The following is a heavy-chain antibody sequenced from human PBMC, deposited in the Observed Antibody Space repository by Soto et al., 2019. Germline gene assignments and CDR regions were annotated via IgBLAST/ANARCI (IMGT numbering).Heavy chain of an antibody. CDR3: ARSLLTSFRGATIPSYSVMDV. D-gene: IGHD3-9*01. V-gene: IGHV4-30-2*01. Sequence: QLQLQESGSGLLKPSQTLSLPCAVSGGSVSSGGYSWGWIRQPLGKGLEWIGYIYHSGGSDYNPSFESRVTISLDRYQNQFSLKLESVSAADTAVYYCARSLLTSFRGATIPSYSVMDVWGQGTTVTVSS. J-gene: IGHJ6*02. CDR1: GGSVSSGGYS. CDR2: IYHSGGS.